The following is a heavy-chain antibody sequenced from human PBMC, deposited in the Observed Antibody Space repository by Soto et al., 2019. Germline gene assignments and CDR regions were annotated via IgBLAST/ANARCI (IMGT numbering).Heavy chain of an antibody. Sequence: ASVKVSCKASGYTFTSYAMHWVRQAPGQRLEWMGWINAGNGNTKYSQKFQGRVTITRDTSASTAYMELSSLRSEDTAVYYCARRRVLAAPVYYSYATDFWCPGPMVTLSS. CDR3: ARRRVLAAPVYYSYATDF. J-gene: IGHJ6*02. CDR1: GYTFTSYA. CDR2: INAGNGNT. V-gene: IGHV1-3*01. D-gene: IGHD2-15*01.